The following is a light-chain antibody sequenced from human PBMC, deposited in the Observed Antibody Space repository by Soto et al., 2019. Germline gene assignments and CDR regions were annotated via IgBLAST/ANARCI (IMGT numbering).Light chain of an antibody. V-gene: IGKV3-15*01. J-gene: IGKJ1*01. CDR3: QQYNNWWT. CDR1: QSVSSN. Sequence: EIXMTQSXATLSVSPGERATLSCRASQSVSSNLAWYQQKPGQAPRLLIYGASTRATGIPARFSGSGSGTEFTLTISSLQSEDFAVYYCQQYNNWWTFGQGTKVEIK. CDR2: GAS.